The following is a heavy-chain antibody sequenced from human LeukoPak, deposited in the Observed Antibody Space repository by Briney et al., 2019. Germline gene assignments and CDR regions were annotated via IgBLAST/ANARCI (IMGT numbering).Heavy chain of an antibody. Sequence: GXSLQISCKGSGYSFTSYWISWVRQMPGKGLEGRGRIDPSDSYTNYSPSFQGHVTISADKSISTAYLQWSSLKASDTAMYYCARLPSPDYYYYGMDVWGQGTTVTVSS. V-gene: IGHV5-10-1*01. CDR1: GYSFTSYW. CDR3: ARLPSPDYYYYGMDV. CDR2: IDPSDSYT. J-gene: IGHJ6*02.